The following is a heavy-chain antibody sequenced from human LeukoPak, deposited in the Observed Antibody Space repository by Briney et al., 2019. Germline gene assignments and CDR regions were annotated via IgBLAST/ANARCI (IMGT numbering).Heavy chain of an antibody. J-gene: IGHJ4*02. D-gene: IGHD4-17*01. Sequence: ASVKVSCKASGYTFTSYPISWVRQAPGQELEWMGWITVYNGNTNYAQKLQGRVTMTTDTSTSTAYMELRSLRSDDTAVYYCARGYDYGDYVGDFDYWGQGTLVTVSS. V-gene: IGHV1-18*01. CDR1: GYTFTSYP. CDR2: ITVYNGNT. CDR3: ARGYDYGDYVGDFDY.